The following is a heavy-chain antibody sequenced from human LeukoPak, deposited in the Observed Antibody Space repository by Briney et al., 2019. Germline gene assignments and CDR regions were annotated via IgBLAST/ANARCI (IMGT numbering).Heavy chain of an antibody. J-gene: IGHJ5*02. V-gene: IGHV3-21*01. D-gene: IGHD2-2*01. CDR3: ARVVTAAWDWFDP. CDR2: ISSSGGFI. CDR1: GFTFSSYS. Sequence: GGSLRLFCAASGFTFSSYSMKWVRQAPGKGLEWVSSISSSGGFIYYADSVKGRLTTSRDNAKNSLYLQMNSLRADDTAVYYCARVVTAAWDWFDPWGQGTLVTVSS.